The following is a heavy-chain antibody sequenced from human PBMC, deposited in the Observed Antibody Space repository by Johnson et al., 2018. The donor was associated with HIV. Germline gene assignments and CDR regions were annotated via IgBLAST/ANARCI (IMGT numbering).Heavy chain of an antibody. V-gene: IGHV3-15*01. J-gene: IGHJ3*01. CDR2: IKSKTDGGTA. CDR1: GFTLSNSW. CDR3: ARGPAAFDL. Sequence: VQLVESGGGLVKPGGSLRLSCAASGFTLSNSWMSWVRQTPGKGLEWVGRIKSKTDGGTADYVAPVKGRFTISRDDAKNTLYLQMNSLKTEDRGMHYCARGPAAFDLWGQGTMVTVSS.